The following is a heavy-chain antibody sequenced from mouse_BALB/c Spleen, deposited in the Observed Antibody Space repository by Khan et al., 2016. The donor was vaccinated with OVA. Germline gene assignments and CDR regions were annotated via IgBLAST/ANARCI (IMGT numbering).Heavy chain of an antibody. Sequence: VQLQQPGAELVKPGASVKLSCTASGSPLTSYWLHWVKQRPGQGLEWIGEIDPSDSYTNYNQKFKGKATLTLDKSSSTTYMQISILTSEDSTVYYCARSFHYGSSTWFACWGQGPLVTVS. V-gene: IGHV1-69*02. CDR2: IDPSDSYT. J-gene: IGHJ3*01. CDR3: ARSFHYGSSTWFAC. CDR1: GSPLTSYW. D-gene: IGHD1-1*01.